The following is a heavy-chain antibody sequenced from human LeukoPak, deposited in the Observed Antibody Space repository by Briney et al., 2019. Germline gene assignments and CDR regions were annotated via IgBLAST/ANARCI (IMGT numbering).Heavy chain of an antibody. J-gene: IGHJ3*02. Sequence: ASVKVSCKASGYTFTSYGISWVRQAPGQGLEWMGWISAYNGNTNYAQKLQGRVTMTTDTSTSTAYMELRSVRSDDTAVYYCERDLRFIQPKVFDIWGQGTMVTVSS. D-gene: IGHD3-3*01. V-gene: IGHV1-18*01. CDR1: GYTFTSYG. CDR2: ISAYNGNT. CDR3: ERDLRFIQPKVFDI.